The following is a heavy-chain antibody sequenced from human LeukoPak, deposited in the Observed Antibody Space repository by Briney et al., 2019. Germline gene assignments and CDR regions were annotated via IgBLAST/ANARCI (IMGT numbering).Heavy chain of an antibody. Sequence: PSETLSLTCTVSGGSISSYYWSWIRQPPGKGLEWIGYIYYSGSTNFNPSLKSRVTISVDTSKNQFSLKLSSVTAADAAVYYCASLGRGLGDYWGQGTLVTVSS. CDR2: IYYSGST. CDR3: ASLGRGLGDY. CDR1: GGSISSYY. D-gene: IGHD3-10*01. J-gene: IGHJ4*02. V-gene: IGHV4-59*08.